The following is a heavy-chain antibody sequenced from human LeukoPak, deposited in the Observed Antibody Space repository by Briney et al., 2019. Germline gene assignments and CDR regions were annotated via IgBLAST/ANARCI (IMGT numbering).Heavy chain of an antibody. CDR2: IIPIFGTA. D-gene: IGHD3-22*01. CDR3: ARGTPPYYYDSSGYGLDY. J-gene: IGHJ4*02. CDR1: GGTFSSYA. Sequence: SVKVSCKASGGTFSSYAISWVRQAPGQGLEWMGKIIPIFGTANYAQKFQGRVTITTDESTSTAYMELSSLRSEDTAVYYCARGTPPYYYDSSGYGLDYWGQGTWSPSPQ. V-gene: IGHV1-69*05.